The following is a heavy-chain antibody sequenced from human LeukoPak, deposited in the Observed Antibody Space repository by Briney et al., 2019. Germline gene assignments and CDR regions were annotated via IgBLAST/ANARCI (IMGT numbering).Heavy chain of an antibody. V-gene: IGHV5-51*01. CDR3: ARLSYYETSSGYYLDY. CDR2: IFPADSDT. J-gene: IGHJ4*02. Sequence: GESLKISCKGSKFTFTNHWIGWVRQMPGKGLEWMGIIFPADSDTRYSPSFQGQVTISADKSISSAYMQWNSLKASDTAMYYCARLSYYETSSGYYLDYWGQGTLVTVSS. D-gene: IGHD3-3*01. CDR1: KFTFTNHW.